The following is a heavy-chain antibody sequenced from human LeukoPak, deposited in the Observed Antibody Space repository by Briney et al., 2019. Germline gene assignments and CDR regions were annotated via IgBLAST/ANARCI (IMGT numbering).Heavy chain of an antibody. Sequence: SETLSLTCAVYGGSFSGYYWSWIRQPPGKGLEWIGEINHSGSTNYNPSLKSRVTISVDTSKNQFSLKLSSVTAADTAVYYCARGQEGRGGFDPWGQGTLVTVSS. D-gene: IGHD3-16*01. CDR3: ARGQEGRGGFDP. CDR2: INHSGST. V-gene: IGHV4-34*01. J-gene: IGHJ5*02. CDR1: GGSFSGYY.